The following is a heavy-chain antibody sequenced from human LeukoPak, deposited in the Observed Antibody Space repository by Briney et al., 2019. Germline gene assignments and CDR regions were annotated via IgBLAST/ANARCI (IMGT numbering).Heavy chain of an antibody. V-gene: IGHV3-30*18. CDR3: AKDDYGNYGYFDY. CDR1: GFTFSSYG. D-gene: IGHD4-11*01. J-gene: IGHJ4*02. Sequence: GRSLRLSCAASGFTFSSYGMHWVRQAPGKGLEWVAVISYDGSNKYYADSVKGRFTISRDSSKNTLYLQMNSLRAEDTAVYYCAKDDYGNYGYFDYWGQGTLVTVSS. CDR2: ISYDGSNK.